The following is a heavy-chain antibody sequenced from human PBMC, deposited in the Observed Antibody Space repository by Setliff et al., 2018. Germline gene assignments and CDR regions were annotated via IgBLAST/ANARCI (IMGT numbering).Heavy chain of an antibody. CDR1: NFSLTSGFF. Sequence: SETLSLTCTVSNFSLTSGFFWAWIRQPPGKGLEWIGSINYSGITYYNPSLNSRVTISVDTSKKQFSLKVTSVTAADTAVYYCVRDAGDGYGVDAYAGGGFDFWGQGTMVTVSS. J-gene: IGHJ3*01. CDR3: VRDAGDGYGVDAYAGGGFDF. V-gene: IGHV4-38-2*02. CDR2: INYSGIT. D-gene: IGHD4-17*01.